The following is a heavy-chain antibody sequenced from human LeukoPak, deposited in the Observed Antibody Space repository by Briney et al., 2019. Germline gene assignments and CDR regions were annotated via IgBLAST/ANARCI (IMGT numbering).Heavy chain of an antibody. CDR1: GFTFSSYA. D-gene: IGHD1-26*01. CDR2: ISGSGGST. V-gene: IGHV3-23*01. Sequence: GGSLRLSCPASGFTFSSYAMSWVRQAPGKGLEWVSAISGSGGSTYYADSVKGRFTISRDNSKNTLYLQMNSLRAEDTAVYYCAKDXXRGSGSYFNAEYFQHWGQGTLVTVSS. CDR3: AKDXXRGSGSYFNAEYFQH. J-gene: IGHJ1*01.